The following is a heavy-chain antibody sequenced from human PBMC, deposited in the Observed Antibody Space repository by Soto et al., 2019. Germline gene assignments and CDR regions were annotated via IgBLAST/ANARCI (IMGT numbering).Heavy chain of an antibody. Sequence: ASVKVSCKASGYTFTSYDINWVRQATGQGLEWMGWMNPNSGNTGYAQKFQGRVTMTRNTSISTAYMELSSLRSEDTAVYYCARGDSVIPPCYYYYYMDVWGKGTTVTVSS. CDR3: ARGDSVIPPCYYYYYMDV. J-gene: IGHJ6*03. CDR2: MNPNSGNT. CDR1: GYTFTSYD. D-gene: IGHD2-21*01. V-gene: IGHV1-8*01.